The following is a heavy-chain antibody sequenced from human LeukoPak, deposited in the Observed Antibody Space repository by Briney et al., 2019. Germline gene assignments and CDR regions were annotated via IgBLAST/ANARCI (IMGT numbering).Heavy chain of an antibody. D-gene: IGHD3-22*01. V-gene: IGHV1-2*02. J-gene: IGHJ5*02. CDR2: TNPNSGGT. Sequence: ASVKVSCKASGYTFTGYYMHWVRQAPGQGLEWMGWTNPNSGGTNYAQKFQGRVTMTRDTSISTAYMELSRLRSDDTAVYYCARVPQYYYDSSGYYSVSWFDPWGQGTLVSVSS. CDR3: ARVPQYYYDSSGYYSVSWFDP. CDR1: GYTFTGYY.